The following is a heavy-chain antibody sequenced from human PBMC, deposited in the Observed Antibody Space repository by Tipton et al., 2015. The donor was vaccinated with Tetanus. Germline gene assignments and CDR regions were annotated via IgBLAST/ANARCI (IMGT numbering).Heavy chain of an antibody. J-gene: IGHJ6*03. D-gene: IGHD6-13*01. CDR3: ARSEQQLVRGYYYYYYMDV. Sequence: TLSLTCTVSGGSSRRGDYCWSWVRQLPGKGLEWIGYICFSGSAYYHPSLESRVSISQYTSENQFSLRLSSVTAADTAVYYCARSEQQLVRGYYYYYYMDVWGKGTTVTVSS. CDR1: GGSSRRGDYC. CDR2: ICFSGSA. V-gene: IGHV4-31*03.